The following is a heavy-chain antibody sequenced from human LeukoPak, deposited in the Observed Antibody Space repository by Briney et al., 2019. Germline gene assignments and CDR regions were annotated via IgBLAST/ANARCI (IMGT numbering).Heavy chain of an antibody. Sequence: GSLSLSCAASGFPFSSFWMTWVRQAPGKGLEWVANIKSNGSEKFYVDSVKGRFTISRDNDNKSLYLQTNSLRVEDTAVYYCARGGRVGASDYWGQGTLVTVSS. CDR3: ARGGRVGASDY. CDR1: GFPFSSFW. CDR2: IKSNGSEK. J-gene: IGHJ4*02. V-gene: IGHV3-7*01. D-gene: IGHD1-26*01.